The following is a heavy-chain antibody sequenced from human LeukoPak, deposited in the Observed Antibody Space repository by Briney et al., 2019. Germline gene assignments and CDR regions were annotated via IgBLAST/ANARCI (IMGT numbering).Heavy chain of an antibody. V-gene: IGHV4-39*01. D-gene: IGHD6-19*01. Sequence: SETLSLTCTVSGGSISSSSYYWGWIRQPPGKGLEWIGSIYYSGSTYYNPSLKSRVTISVDTSKSQFSLKLSSVTAADTAVYYCARLTRIAVAGRVYWGQGTLVTVSS. CDR1: GGSISSSSYY. CDR3: ARLTRIAVAGRVY. J-gene: IGHJ4*02. CDR2: IYYSGST.